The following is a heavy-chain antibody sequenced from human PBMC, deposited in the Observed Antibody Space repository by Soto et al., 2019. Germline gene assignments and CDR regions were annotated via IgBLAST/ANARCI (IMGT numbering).Heavy chain of an antibody. CDR2: IKNKADGGTT. V-gene: IGHV3-15*07. Sequence: GGSLRLSCAASGFTFSTYTMNWVRQAPGKGLEWVGHIKNKADGGTTDYAAPVKDRFAISRDDSKNMLYLQMNSLTTEDTAVYYCATVGHYYLLFDPWGQGTLVTVSS. D-gene: IGHD3-22*01. CDR1: GFTFSTYT. CDR3: ATVGHYYLLFDP. J-gene: IGHJ5*02.